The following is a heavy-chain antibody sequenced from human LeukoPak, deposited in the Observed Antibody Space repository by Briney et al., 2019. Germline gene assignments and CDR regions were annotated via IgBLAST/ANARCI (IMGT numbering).Heavy chain of an antibody. J-gene: IGHJ5*02. CDR3: ARDHPDGWVAATPRGFDP. Sequence: ASVKVSCKASGYTFTGYYMHWVRQAPGQGLEWMGWINPNSGGTNYAQKFQGRVTMTRDTSISTAYMELSRLRSDDTAVYYCARDHPDGWVAATPRGFDPWGQGTLVTVSS. D-gene: IGHD2-15*01. CDR1: GYTFTGYY. V-gene: IGHV1-2*02. CDR2: INPNSGGT.